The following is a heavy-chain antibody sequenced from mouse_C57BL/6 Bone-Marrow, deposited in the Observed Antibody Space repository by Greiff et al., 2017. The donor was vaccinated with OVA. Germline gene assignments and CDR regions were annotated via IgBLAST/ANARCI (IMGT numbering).Heavy chain of an antibody. D-gene: IGHD2-1*01. J-gene: IGHJ4*01. V-gene: IGHV5-9-1*02. Sequence: DVMLVESGEGLVKPGGSLKLSCAASGFTFSSYAMSWVRQTPEKRLEWVAYISSGGDYIYYADTVKGRFTISRDNARNTLYLQLSSLKSEDTAMYYCTRLLDAMDYWGQGTSVTVSS. CDR3: TRLLDAMDY. CDR1: GFTFSSYA. CDR2: ISSGGDYI.